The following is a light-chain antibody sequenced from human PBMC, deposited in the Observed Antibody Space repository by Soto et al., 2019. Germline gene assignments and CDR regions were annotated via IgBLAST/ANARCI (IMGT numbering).Light chain of an antibody. J-gene: IGKJ1*01. CDR1: QSVRNY. CDR3: QQRNVWPLT. Sequence: EIVLTQSPATLSLSPGERATLSCRASQSVRNYLAWYQQKPGQAPRLLIYDASNRAAGIPARFSGSGSETDFTLTISSLEPEDFAVYYCQQRNVWPLTFGQGTKVDNK. V-gene: IGKV3-11*01. CDR2: DAS.